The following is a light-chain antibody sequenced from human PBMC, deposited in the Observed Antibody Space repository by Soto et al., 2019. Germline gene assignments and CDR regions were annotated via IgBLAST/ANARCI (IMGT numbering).Light chain of an antibody. CDR2: DAS. CDR1: QSISTY. J-gene: IGKJ4*01. Sequence: EIVMTQSPASLSLSPGERATLSCRASQSISTYLAWYQQKPRQAPRPLIYDASSRATGIPARFSGSGSGTDFTLTISSLEPEDFAVYYCQQRSNSFGGGTKVDIK. V-gene: IGKV3-11*01. CDR3: QQRSNS.